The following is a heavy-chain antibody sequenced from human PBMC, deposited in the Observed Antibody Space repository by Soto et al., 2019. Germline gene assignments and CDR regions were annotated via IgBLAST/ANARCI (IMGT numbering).Heavy chain of an antibody. CDR2: IDPSDSYT. CDR1: GYSFTSYW. CDR3: ARPYCRGGSCYDENWFDP. V-gene: IGHV5-10-1*01. J-gene: IGHJ5*02. D-gene: IGHD2-15*01. Sequence: GESLKISCKGSGYSFTSYWISWVRQMPGKGLEWMGRIDPSDSYTNYSPSFQGHVTISADKTISTAYLQWSSLKASDTAMYYCARPYCRGGSCYDENWFDPWGQGTLVTVSS.